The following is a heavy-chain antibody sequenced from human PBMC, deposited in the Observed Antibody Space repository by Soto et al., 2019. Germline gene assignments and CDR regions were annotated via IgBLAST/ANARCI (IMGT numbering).Heavy chain of an antibody. CDR2: IYPCDSDT. CDR3: ASLPVAPAATRYYYSDA. D-gene: IGHD2-2*01. V-gene: IGHV5-51*01. Sequence: QIPGKGLELMGIIYPCDSDTRYSQSFQGQVTISADKSISTAYLQWSSLKASDTAMYYCASLPVAPAATRYYYSDAWCQGNPVTVSS. J-gene: IGHJ5*02.